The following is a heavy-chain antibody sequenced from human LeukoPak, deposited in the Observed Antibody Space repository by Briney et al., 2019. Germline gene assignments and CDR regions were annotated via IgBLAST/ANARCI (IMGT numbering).Heavy chain of an antibody. D-gene: IGHD1-14*01. CDR2: ISGSGGTT. J-gene: IGHJ6*02. CDR3: AKVSGGGLYYDGMDV. CDR1: GFTFSIYY. Sequence: GGSLRLSCAASGFTFSIYYMNWVRQAPGKGLEWVSVISGSGGTTYYADSVKGRFTISRDSSKNTLYLQMNSLRAEDTAVYYCAKVSGGGLYYDGMDVWGQGTTVTVSS. V-gene: IGHV3-23*01.